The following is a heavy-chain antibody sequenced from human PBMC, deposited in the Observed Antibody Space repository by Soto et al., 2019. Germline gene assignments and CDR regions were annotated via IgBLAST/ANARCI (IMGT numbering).Heavy chain of an antibody. D-gene: IGHD6-13*01. CDR2: ISGSGGST. J-gene: IGHJ4*02. Sequence: GGSLRLSCSASGFTFSSYAMSWVRQAPGKGLESVSAISGSGGSTYYADSVKGRFTISRDNSKNTLYLQMDSLRAEDTAVYYCVSRHLATDDTLQPLLYFAFWGQGTLVTVSS. CDR3: VSRHLATDDTLQPLLYFAF. V-gene: IGHV3-23*01. CDR1: GFTFSSYA.